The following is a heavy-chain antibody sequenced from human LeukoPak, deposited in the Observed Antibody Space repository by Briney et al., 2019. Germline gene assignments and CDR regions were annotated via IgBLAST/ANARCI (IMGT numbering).Heavy chain of an antibody. J-gene: IGHJ6*03. CDR1: GYTFTGYY. Sequence: GASVKVSCKASGYTFTGYYMHWVRQAPGQGLEWMGWINPNSGGTNYAQKFQGRVTMTRDTSISTAYMELSRLRSDDTAVYYCAREGIAAAGQIAYYYYMDVWGKGTTVTVSS. CDR2: INPNSGGT. V-gene: IGHV1-2*02. D-gene: IGHD6-13*01. CDR3: AREGIAAAGQIAYYYYMDV.